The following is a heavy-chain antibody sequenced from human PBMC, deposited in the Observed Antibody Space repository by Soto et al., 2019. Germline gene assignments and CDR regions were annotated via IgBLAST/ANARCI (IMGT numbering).Heavy chain of an antibody. J-gene: IGHJ5*02. CDR1: GYTFTSYD. Sequence: ASATLSCKAYGYTFTSYDTHLLRHAPGQRLEWMVIINPRGGSPRYAQTSQARVTTPRDTSTSTVYMELRSLRSEDTAVYYCSLDAMMGNWFDTWAQGAVLTVSA. V-gene: IGHV1-46*01. CDR3: SLDAMMGNWFDT. D-gene: IGHD2-2*01. CDR2: INPRGGSP.